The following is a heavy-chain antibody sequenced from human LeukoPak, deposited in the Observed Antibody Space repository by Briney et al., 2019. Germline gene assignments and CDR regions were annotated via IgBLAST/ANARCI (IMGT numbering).Heavy chain of an antibody. CDR3: ASRVGATRSIDY. D-gene: IGHD1-26*01. CDR2: INHSGST. V-gene: IGHV4-34*01. CDR1: GGSFSGYY. J-gene: IGHJ4*02. Sequence: PSETLTLTCAVYGGSFSGYYWSWIRQPPGKGLEWIGEINHSGSTNYNPSLKSRVTISVDTSKNQFSLKLSSVTAAGTAVYYCASRVGATRSIDYWGQGTLVTVSS.